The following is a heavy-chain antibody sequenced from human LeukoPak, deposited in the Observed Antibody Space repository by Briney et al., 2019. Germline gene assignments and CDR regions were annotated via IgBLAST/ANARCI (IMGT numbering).Heavy chain of an antibody. J-gene: IGHJ3*01. CDR3: ARCTASCYANAFDV. D-gene: IGHD2-2*01. CDR1: GFTFNNNA. Sequence: PGGSLRLSCATSGFTFNNNAMSWVRQAPGKRLEWVSAINGGGDATEYADSVKGRFTISRDNSKNTLYLQMNSLRPEDTAVYHCARCTASCYANAFDVWGQGTLLTVSS. V-gene: IGHV3-23*01. CDR2: INGGGDAT.